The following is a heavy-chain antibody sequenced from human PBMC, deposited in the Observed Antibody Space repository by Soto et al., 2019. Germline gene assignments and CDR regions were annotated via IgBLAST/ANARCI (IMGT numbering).Heavy chain of an antibody. V-gene: IGHV3-23*01. Sequence: LRLSCAASGFTFSTYAMNWVRQPPGKGLEWVSSISGSGAYTYYADSVQGRFTISRDNSKNTLNLQMNSLRADDTAVYYCAKDRRAGGNYGFYSDFWGQGALVTVSS. CDR1: GFTFSTYA. D-gene: IGHD1-7*01. CDR3: AKDRRAGGNYGFYSDF. CDR2: ISGSGAYT. J-gene: IGHJ4*02.